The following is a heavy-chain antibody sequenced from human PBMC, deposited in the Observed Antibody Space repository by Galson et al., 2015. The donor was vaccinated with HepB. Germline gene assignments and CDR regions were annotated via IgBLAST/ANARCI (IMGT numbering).Heavy chain of an antibody. D-gene: IGHD6-13*01. Sequence: LRLSCAASGFTFSRYSMNWVRQAPGKGLEWVAYISSTSNTIFYGDSVKGRFTISRDNAKNSLYLQMNSLRDEDTAVYYCARDYDPGVYSSSWFAYWGQGILVTVSS. CDR3: ARDYDPGVYSSSWFAY. V-gene: IGHV3-48*02. CDR1: GFTFSRYS. CDR2: ISSTSNTI. J-gene: IGHJ4*02.